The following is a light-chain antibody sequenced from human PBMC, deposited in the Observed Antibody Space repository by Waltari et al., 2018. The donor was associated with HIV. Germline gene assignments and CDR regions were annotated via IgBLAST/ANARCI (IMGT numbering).Light chain of an antibody. CDR2: DDG. CDR3: QLWDTTSDHPV. V-gene: IGLV3-21*02. CDR1: NIVSQS. J-gene: IGLJ3*02. Sequence: SYVLTQPPSVSVAPGQTARITCGGDNIVSQSGHWYQQKPGQAPLLVVFDDGDRPPGIPERFSGSNSGNTATLTIGRVEAGDEADYYCQLWDTTSDHPVFGGGTKLTVL.